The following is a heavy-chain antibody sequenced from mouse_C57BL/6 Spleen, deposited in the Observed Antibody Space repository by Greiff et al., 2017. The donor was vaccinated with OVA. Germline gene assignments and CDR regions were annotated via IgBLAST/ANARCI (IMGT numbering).Heavy chain of an antibody. J-gene: IGHJ2*01. D-gene: IGHD2-3*01. CDR3: ARSYDGYYAWTGY. V-gene: IGHV1-69*01. CDR1: GYTFTSYW. CDR2: IDPSDSYT. Sequence: QVQLQQPGAELVMPGASVKLSCKASGYTFTSYWMHWVKQRPGQGLEWIGEIDPSDSYTNYNQKFKGKSTLTVDKSSSTAYMQLSSLTSEDSAVYYCARSYDGYYAWTGYWGQGTTLTVSS.